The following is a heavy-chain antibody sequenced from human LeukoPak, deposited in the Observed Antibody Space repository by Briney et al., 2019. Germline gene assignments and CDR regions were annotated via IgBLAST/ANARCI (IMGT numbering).Heavy chain of an antibody. CDR1: GFSVRGNY. CDR2: IYSGGSA. D-gene: IGHD2-15*01. Sequence: PGGSLRLSCAVSGFSVRGNYLSWVRQAPGKGLVWVSVIYSGGSADYADSVKGRFTLSRDNSKNTVYLQMNSLRVEDTAVYYCAKRDIVVGKNYFDYWGQGILVTVSS. J-gene: IGHJ4*02. V-gene: IGHV3-66*04. CDR3: AKRDIVVGKNYFDY.